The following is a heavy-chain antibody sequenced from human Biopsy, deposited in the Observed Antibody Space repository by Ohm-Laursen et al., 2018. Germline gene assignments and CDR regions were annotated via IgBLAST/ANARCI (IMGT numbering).Heavy chain of an antibody. D-gene: IGHD1-26*01. J-gene: IGHJ3*01. V-gene: IGHV3-48*03. Sequence: SLRLSCAASGFAFNLYEMNWVRQAPGKGMEWISYIYGGGSPVSYADSVKGRFTISRDNAQNSLYLHMNSLRAEDTAVYYSARLNSGTYDAPDLWGQGTMVIVSS. CDR2: IYGGGSPV. CDR3: ARLNSGTYDAPDL. CDR1: GFAFNLYE.